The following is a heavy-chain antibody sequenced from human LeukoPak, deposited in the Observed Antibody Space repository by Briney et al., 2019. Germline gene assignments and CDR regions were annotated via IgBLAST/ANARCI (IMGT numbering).Heavy chain of an antibody. D-gene: IGHD6-13*01. V-gene: IGHV1-69*04. J-gene: IGHJ4*02. CDR1: GGTLSSYA. CDR3: ARDIEAAADNY. Sequence: ASVKVSCKASGGTLSSYAISWVRQAPGQGLEWMGRIIPILGIANYAQKFQGRVTITADKSTSTAYMELSSLRSEDTAVYYCARDIEAAADNYWGQGTLVTVSS. CDR2: IIPILGIA.